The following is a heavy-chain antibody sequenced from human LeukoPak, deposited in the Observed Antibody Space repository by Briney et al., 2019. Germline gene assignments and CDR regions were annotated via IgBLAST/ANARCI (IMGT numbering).Heavy chain of an antibody. Sequence: PSETLSLTCAVYGGSFSGYSWNWIRQPPVKGLEWIGEINHSGGTNYNPSLKSRVTISADTSNKQIYLKLCSVTAADTAVYYCARQYSSNWWVDYWGQGILVTVSS. CDR1: GGSFSGYS. D-gene: IGHD6-13*01. V-gene: IGHV4-34*01. J-gene: IGHJ4*02. CDR3: ARQYSSNWWVDY. CDR2: INHSGGT.